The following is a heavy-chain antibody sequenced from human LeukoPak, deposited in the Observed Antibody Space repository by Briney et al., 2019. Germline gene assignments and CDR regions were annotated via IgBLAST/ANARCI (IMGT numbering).Heavy chain of an antibody. CDR3: AGGHCSSTSCHRRFDY. J-gene: IGHJ4*02. CDR1: GGSISSYY. CDR2: IYYSGST. Sequence: PSETLSLTCTVSGGSISSYYWSWIRQRPGKGLEWIGYIYYSGSTNYNPSLKSRVTISVDTSKNQFSLQLSPVTAADTAVYYCAGGHCSSTSCHRRFDYWGQGTLVTVSS. V-gene: IGHV4-59*01. D-gene: IGHD2-2*01.